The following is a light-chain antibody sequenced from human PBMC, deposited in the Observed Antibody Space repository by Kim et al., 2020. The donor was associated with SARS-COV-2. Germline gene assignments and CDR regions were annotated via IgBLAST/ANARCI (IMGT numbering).Light chain of an antibody. Sequence: GSPGERGTRSCRASQSVSSNLAWYQQKPGQAPRLLIYGASTRATEIPARFSGTGSGTEFTLTISSLQSEDSAIYYCHQYNEWPLTFGGGTKVDIK. CDR3: HQYNEWPLT. J-gene: IGKJ4*01. CDR1: QSVSSN. CDR2: GAS. V-gene: IGKV3-15*01.